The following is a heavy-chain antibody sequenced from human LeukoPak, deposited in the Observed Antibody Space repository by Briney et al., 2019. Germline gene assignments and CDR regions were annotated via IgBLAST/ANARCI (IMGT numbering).Heavy chain of an antibody. Sequence: GGSLRLSCAASAFTFSSYAMSWVGQAPGKGLEWVSTINISGGSAYYADSVKGRFTISRDNSKNTLYLQMNNLRAEDTAVYYCAKGRAWDWGQGTLLTVSS. V-gene: IGHV3-23*01. CDR3: AKGRAWD. CDR2: INISGGSA. D-gene: IGHD1-26*01. CDR1: AFTFSSYA. J-gene: IGHJ4*02.